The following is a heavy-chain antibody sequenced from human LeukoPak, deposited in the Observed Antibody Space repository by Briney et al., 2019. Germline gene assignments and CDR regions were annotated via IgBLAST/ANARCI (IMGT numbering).Heavy chain of an antibody. D-gene: IGHD2-2*01. Sequence: PSETLSLTCTVSGGSISSYYWSWIRQPPGKGLEWIGYIYYTGGTNYNPSLQSRVTIPVDTSKNHFSLRLSSVTAADTAVYYCARHPSRSSAFGYWGQGALVTVSS. CDR1: GGSISSYY. CDR2: IYYTGGT. CDR3: ARHPSRSSAFGY. J-gene: IGHJ4*02. V-gene: IGHV4-59*08.